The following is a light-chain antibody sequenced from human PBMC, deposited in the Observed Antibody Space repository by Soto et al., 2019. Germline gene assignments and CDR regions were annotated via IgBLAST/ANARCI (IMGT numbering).Light chain of an antibody. V-gene: IGKV1-33*01. CDR3: QQSDSLPIT. Sequence: DIQMTQSPSSLSASVGDRVTITCRESQDISNYLNWYQQRPGKAPKLLIYDASNLERGVPSRFSGTRSGTHFTFAITSLQPEDVATYYCQQSDSLPITFGQGTRLEI. J-gene: IGKJ5*01. CDR2: DAS. CDR1: QDISNY.